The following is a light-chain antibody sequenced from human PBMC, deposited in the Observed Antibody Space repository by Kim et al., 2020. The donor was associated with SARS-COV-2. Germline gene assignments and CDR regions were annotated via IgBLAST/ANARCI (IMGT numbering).Light chain of an antibody. J-gene: IGLJ1*01. CDR2: DVS. CDR3: SSYTSSILFV. CDR1: SSDVGGYNY. V-gene: IGLV2-14*04. Sequence: GQSSTISCTGTSSDVGGYNYVSWYQQHPGKAPKLMIYDVSKRPSGVSNRFSGSKSGNTASLTISGLQAEDEADYYCSSYTSSILFVFGTGTKVTVL.